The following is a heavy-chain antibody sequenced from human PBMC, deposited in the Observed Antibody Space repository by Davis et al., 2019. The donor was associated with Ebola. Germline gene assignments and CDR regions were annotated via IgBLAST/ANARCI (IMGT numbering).Heavy chain of an antibody. D-gene: IGHD3-10*01. CDR1: GGSISSGGYS. Sequence: SETLSLTCAVSGGSISSGGYSWSWIRQPPGKGLEWIGYIYHSGSTYYNPSLKSRVSISVDTSKNQFSLKLSSVTAADTAVYYCARDLTMVQGVIDYWGQGTLVTVSS. CDR2: IYHSGST. CDR3: ARDLTMVQGVIDY. V-gene: IGHV4-30-2*01. J-gene: IGHJ4*02.